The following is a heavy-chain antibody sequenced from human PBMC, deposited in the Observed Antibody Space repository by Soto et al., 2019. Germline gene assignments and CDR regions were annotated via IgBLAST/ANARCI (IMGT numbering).Heavy chain of an antibody. CDR2: ISIAGSTT. CDR3: VKGEYYYDGSAYYTFDY. Sequence: GGPLRLSFSGSGFIFSIYAIHWVLQAPGNGLEYVSLISIAGSTTHYEQSVKGRLKIYRENSKKTAYLQMSSLRPEDTAVYYCVKGEYYYDGSAYYTFDYWGQGRMVTVYS. CDR1: GFIFSIYA. V-gene: IGHV3-64D*09. D-gene: IGHD3-22*01. J-gene: IGHJ4*02.